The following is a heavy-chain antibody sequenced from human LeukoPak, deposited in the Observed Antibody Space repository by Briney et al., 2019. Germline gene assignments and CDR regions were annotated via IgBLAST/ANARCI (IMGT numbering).Heavy chain of an antibody. D-gene: IGHD2-8*01. V-gene: IGHV3-30*18. J-gene: IGHJ5*02. CDR1: GFTFSSYG. CDR3: AKDHFSVLMKATPNWFGP. CDR2: ISYDGSNK. Sequence: GGSLRLSCAASGFTFSSYGMHWVRQAPGKGLEWVAVISYDGSNKYYADSVKGRFTISRDNSKNTLYLQMNSLRAEDTAVYYCAKDHFSVLMKATPNWFGPWGQGTLVTVSS.